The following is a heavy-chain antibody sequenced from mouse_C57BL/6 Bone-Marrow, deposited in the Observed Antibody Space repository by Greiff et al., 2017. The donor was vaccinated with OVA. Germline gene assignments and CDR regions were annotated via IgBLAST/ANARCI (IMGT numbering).Heavy chain of an antibody. CDR1: GYTFTDYN. J-gene: IGHJ2*01. D-gene: IGHD1-1*01. V-gene: IGHV1-18*01. CDR2: IIPNNGGT. Sequence: EVQLQQSGPELVKPGASVKIPCKASGYTFTDYNMDWVKQSHGKSLEWIGDIIPNNGGTIYNQKFKGKATLTVDKSSSTAYMELRSLTSEDTAVYYCARVITTVKNYFDYWGQGTTLTVSS. CDR3: ARVITTVKNYFDY.